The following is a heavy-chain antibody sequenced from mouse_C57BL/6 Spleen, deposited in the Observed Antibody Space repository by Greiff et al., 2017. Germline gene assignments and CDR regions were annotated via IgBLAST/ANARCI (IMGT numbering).Heavy chain of an antibody. Sequence: QVQLKESGPGLVQPSQSLSITCTVSGFSLTSYGVHWVRQSPGKGLEWLGVIWSGGSTDYNAAFISRLSISKDNSKSQVFFKMNSLQADDTAIYYCARRNDYDEKGFAYWGQGTLVTVSA. J-gene: IGHJ3*01. CDR1: GFSLTSYG. D-gene: IGHD2-4*01. CDR2: IWSGGST. V-gene: IGHV2-2*01. CDR3: ARRNDYDEKGFAY.